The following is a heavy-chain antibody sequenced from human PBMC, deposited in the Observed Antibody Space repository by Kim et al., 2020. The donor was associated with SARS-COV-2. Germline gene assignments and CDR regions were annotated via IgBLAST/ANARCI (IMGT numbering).Heavy chain of an antibody. CDR2: INHSGST. D-gene: IGHD4-17*01. CDR1: GGSFSGYY. J-gene: IGHJ5*02. V-gene: IGHV4-34*01. CDR3: ARGLQRNYGDKGYWFDP. Sequence: SETLSLTCAVYGGSFSGYYWSWIRQPPGKGLEWIGEINHSGSTNYNPSLKSRVTISVDTSKNQFSLKLSSVTAADTAVYYCARGLQRNYGDKGYWFDPWGQGTLVTVSS.